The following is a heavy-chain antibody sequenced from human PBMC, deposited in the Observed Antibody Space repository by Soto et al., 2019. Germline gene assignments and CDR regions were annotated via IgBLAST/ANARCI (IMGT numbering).Heavy chain of an antibody. CDR3: AKDPGWELLEYYFDY. J-gene: IGHJ4*02. D-gene: IGHD1-26*01. CDR2: ISYDGSNK. Sequence: GGSLRLSCAASGFTFSSYGMHWVRQAPGKGLEWVAVISYDGSNKYYADSVKGRFTISRDNSKNTLYLQMSSLRAEDTAVYYCAKDPGWELLEYYFDYWGQGTLVTVSS. CDR1: GFTFSSYG. V-gene: IGHV3-30*18.